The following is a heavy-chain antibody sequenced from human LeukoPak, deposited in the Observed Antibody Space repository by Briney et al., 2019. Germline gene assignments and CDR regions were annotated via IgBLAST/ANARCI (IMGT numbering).Heavy chain of an antibody. CDR1: GYTFTTRA. J-gene: IGHJ3*02. CDR2: INAGNGNT. V-gene: IGHV1-3*01. CDR3: ARDRWLQPPDAFDI. Sequence: ASVKVSCKASGYTFTTRAIHWVRQAPGQRLEWMGWINAGNGNTKYSQKFQGRVTITRDTSASTAYMELSSLRSEDTAVYYCARDRWLQPPDAFDIWGQGTMVTVSS. D-gene: IGHD5-24*01.